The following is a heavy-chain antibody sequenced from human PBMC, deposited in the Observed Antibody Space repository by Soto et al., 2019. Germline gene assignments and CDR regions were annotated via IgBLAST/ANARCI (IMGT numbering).Heavy chain of an antibody. V-gene: IGHV1-58*02. CDR2: IVVGSGNT. CDR1: GYTFTSYY. J-gene: IGHJ6*01. CDR3: AADRGYCSSTSCPPPHGMEV. Sequence: GASVKVSCKASGYTFTSYYMHWVRQAPGQRLEWIGWIVVGSGNTNYAQKFQERVTITRDMSTSTAYMELSSLRSEDTAVYYCAADRGYCSSTSCPPPHGMEVWGQGTTVTVSS. D-gene: IGHD2-2*01.